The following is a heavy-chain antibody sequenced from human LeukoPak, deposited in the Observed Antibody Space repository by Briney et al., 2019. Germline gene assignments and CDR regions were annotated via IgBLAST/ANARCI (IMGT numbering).Heavy chain of an antibody. CDR3: ARVRGDGYNWGYFDY. V-gene: IGHV4-38-2*02. CDR1: GYSISSGYY. D-gene: IGHD5-24*01. Sequence: SETLSLTCTVSGYSISSGYYWGWIRQPPGKGLEWIGSIYHSGSTYYNPSLKCRVTISVDTSKNQFSLKLSSVTAADTAVYYCARVRGDGYNWGYFDYWGQGTLVTVSS. CDR2: IYHSGST. J-gene: IGHJ4*02.